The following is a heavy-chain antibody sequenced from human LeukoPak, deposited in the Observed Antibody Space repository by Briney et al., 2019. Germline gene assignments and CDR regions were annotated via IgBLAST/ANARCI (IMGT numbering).Heavy chain of an antibody. V-gene: IGHV3-66*02. CDR2: IHSGGST. J-gene: IGHJ4*02. CDR1: GFTVSSNY. CDR3: ARDFSGKYCIDY. Sequence: GGSLRLSCAASGFTVSSNYMSWVRQAPGKGLEWVSVIHSGGSTYYADSVQGRFSISRDNSKNTVDLQMNGLRAEDTAVYICARDFSGKYCIDYWGQGTLVTVSS. D-gene: IGHD1-26*01.